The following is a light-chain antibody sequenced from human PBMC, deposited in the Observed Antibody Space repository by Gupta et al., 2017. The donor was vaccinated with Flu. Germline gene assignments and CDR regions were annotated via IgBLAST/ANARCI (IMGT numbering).Light chain of an antibody. CDR1: QGLVYSDGNTY. CDR3: MQGSRWPWA. V-gene: IGKV2-30*01. CDR2: QVS. Sequence: VNLGQPASISGRSRQGLVYSDGNTYLHWFQQRPGQAPRRLIYQVSHRESGVPDRLSGSGSGTDFTLKISRVEAEDVGVYYCMQGSRWPWAFGQGTKVEIK. J-gene: IGKJ1*01.